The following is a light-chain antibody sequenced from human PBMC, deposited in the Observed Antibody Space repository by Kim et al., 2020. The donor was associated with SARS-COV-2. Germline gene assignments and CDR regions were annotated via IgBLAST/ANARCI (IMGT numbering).Light chain of an antibody. CDR1: SSDVGSYNL. CDR2: EVS. CDR3: CSYAGSSTLV. Sequence: GPSITIPCTGTSSDVGSYNLVSWYQQHPGKAPKLMIYEVSKRPSGVSNRFSGSKSGNTASLTISGLQAEDEADYYCCSYAGSSTLVFGGGTQLTVL. V-gene: IGLV2-23*02. J-gene: IGLJ2*01.